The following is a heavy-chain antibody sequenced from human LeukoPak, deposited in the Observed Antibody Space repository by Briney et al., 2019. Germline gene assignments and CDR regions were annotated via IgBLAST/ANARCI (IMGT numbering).Heavy chain of an antibody. D-gene: IGHD6-6*01. Sequence: KGGESLKISCKGSGYSFSSYWIAWVRQMPGKGLEWMGVIYPRDSRTTYSPSFQDQVTISADKSISTAYLQWTSLKASDTAMYYCARAYSRSRFDYWGQGTLVTVSS. CDR3: ARAYSRSRFDY. CDR2: IYPRDSRT. J-gene: IGHJ4*02. CDR1: GYSFSSYW. V-gene: IGHV5-51*01.